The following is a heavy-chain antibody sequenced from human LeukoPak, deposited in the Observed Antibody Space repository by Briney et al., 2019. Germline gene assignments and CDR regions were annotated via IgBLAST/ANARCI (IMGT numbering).Heavy chain of an antibody. CDR1: GFTFSSYS. CDR2: ISSSSSTV. J-gene: IGHJ5*02. V-gene: IGHV3-48*01. D-gene: IGHD2-2*02. Sequence: SGGSLRLSCAASGFTFSSYSMNWVRQAPGKGLEWVSYISSSSSTVYYADSVKGRFAISRDNAKNSLYLQMNSLRAEDTAVYYCARSRYCSSTSCYTNWFDPWGQGTLVIVSS. CDR3: ARSRYCSSTSCYTNWFDP.